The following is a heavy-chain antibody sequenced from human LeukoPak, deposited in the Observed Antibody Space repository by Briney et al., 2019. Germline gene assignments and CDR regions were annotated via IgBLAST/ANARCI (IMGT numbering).Heavy chain of an antibody. V-gene: IGHV1-24*01. CDR2: FDPEEGRT. J-gene: IGHJ3*02. CDR1: GNNLREVS. Sequence: ASVRVSCKIFGNNLREVSMNWVRQGPGKGLEWMGGFDPEEGRTLYAQKFQGRVTTTEDTSSDTAYMELSSLRSEDTAVYYCAGKIAAAGTRSAFDIWGQGTMVTVSS. D-gene: IGHD6-13*01. CDR3: AGKIAAAGTRSAFDI.